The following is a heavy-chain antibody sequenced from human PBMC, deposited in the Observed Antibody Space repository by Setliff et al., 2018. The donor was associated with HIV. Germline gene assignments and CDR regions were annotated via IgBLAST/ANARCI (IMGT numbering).Heavy chain of an antibody. V-gene: IGHV1-46*01. CDR2: IHPSGGST. D-gene: IGHD2-15*01. CDR3: ARVRYGGGGSCYGGEYWFNP. Sequence: ASVKVSCKASGYTFTSYYIHWVRQAPGQGLEWMGVIHPSGGSTSYAQSFQDRVTMTRDTSTSTVYMELSSLRSEDTAVYYCARVRYGGGGSCYGGEYWFNPWGEGTLVTVSS. CDR1: GYTFTSYY. J-gene: IGHJ5*02.